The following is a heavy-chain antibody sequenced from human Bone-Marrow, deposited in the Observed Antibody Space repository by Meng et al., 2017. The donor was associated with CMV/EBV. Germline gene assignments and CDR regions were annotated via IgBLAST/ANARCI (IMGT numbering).Heavy chain of an antibody. CDR1: GFTFSSYA. CDR3: ARAPRAARSSYYFDY. J-gene: IGHJ4*02. V-gene: IGHV3-30*04. CDR2: ISYDGSNK. Sequence: GGSLRLSCAASGFTFSSYAMHWVRQAPGKGLEWVAVISYDGSNKYYADSAKGRFTISRDNSKNTLYLQMNSLRAEDTAVYYCARAPRAARSSYYFDYWGQGTLVTVSS. D-gene: IGHD6-6*01.